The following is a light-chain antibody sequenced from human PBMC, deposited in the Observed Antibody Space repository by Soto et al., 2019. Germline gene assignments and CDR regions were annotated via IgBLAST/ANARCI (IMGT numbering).Light chain of an antibody. CDR3: QQYGRAPWS. CDR1: QSVSSSY. J-gene: IGKJ1*01. V-gene: IGKV3-20*01. Sequence: EIVLTQSPGTLSLSPGERATLSCRASQSVSSSYLAWYQQKPGQAARLHIYGASSRSTGIRDRFSGSGSGTDFTLTISRLEPEDFAVYYCQQYGRAPWSFGQGPKVEIK. CDR2: GAS.